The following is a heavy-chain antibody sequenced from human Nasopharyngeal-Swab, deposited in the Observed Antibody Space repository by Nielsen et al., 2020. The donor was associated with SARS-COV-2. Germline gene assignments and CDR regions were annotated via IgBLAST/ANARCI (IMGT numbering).Heavy chain of an antibody. D-gene: IGHD3-16*01. CDR2: IYYSGST. CDR3: ARQVWQNYYYMDV. V-gene: IGHV4-59*05. J-gene: IGHJ6*03. CDR1: GGSISSYY. Sequence: SETLSLTCTVSGGSISSYYWSWIRQPAGKGLEWIGSIYYSGSTYYNPSLKSRVTISVDTSKNQFSLKLSSVTAADTAVYYCARQVWQNYYYMDVWGKGTTVTVSS.